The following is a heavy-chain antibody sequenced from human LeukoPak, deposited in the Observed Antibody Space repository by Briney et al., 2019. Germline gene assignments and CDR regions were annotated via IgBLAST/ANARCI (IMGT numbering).Heavy chain of an antibody. Sequence: PGGSLRLSCAASGFTFSSYGMHWVRQAPGKGLVWVAFISYDGNNKYYADSVKGRFTISRDTSKNALYLQMNSLRTDDTAVYYCAKGQRLVKWNAEYFQHWGQGTLVTVSS. CDR1: GFTFSSYG. D-gene: IGHD6-13*01. J-gene: IGHJ1*01. CDR2: ISYDGNNK. V-gene: IGHV3-30*02. CDR3: AKGQRLVKWNAEYFQH.